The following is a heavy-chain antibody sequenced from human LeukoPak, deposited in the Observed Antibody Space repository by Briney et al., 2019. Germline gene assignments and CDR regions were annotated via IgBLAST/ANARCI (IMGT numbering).Heavy chain of an antibody. J-gene: IGHJ6*02. CDR3: TLVGSYDTLTGFRFPCYFYGMDV. V-gene: IGHV3-48*02. CDR1: GFTLSSYK. D-gene: IGHD3-9*01. Sequence: GGSLRLSCAASGFTLSSYKMNWVRQAPGKGLEGVSYIRSDSSTIYYADSVKGRFTIYRDNANYSVYLLMNSLRDEDTVVYFCTLVGSYDTLTGFRFPCYFYGMDVWGQGTTVTVSS. CDR2: IRSDSSTI.